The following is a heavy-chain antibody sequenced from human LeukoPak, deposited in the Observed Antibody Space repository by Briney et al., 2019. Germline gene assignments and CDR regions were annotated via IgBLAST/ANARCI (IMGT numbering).Heavy chain of an antibody. CDR1: GFIFSDHY. D-gene: IGHD6-19*01. Sequence: GGSLRLSCAASGFIFSDHYMDWVRQAPGKGLEWVSSNSGGSSYYADSVKGRFTISRDNSKNTLYLQMNSLRAEDTAVYYCAKDLGSSGWYIDYWGQGTLVTVSS. CDR3: AKDLGSSGWYIDY. J-gene: IGHJ4*02. CDR2: NSGGSS. V-gene: IGHV3-23*01.